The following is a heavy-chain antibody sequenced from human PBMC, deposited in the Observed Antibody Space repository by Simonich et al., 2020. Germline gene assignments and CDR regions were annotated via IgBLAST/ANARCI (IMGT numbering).Heavy chain of an antibody. J-gene: IGHJ4*02. CDR1: GFTFSSYA. D-gene: IGHD5-12*01. Sequence: EVQLLESGGGLVQPGGSLRLSCAASGFTFSSYAMSWVRRGPGKGLGWGSAISGSGGSKYYADSVKGRFTISRDNSKNTLYLQMNSLRAEDTAVYYCAKDYGVDGYNYFDYWGQGTLVTVSS. V-gene: IGHV3-23*01. CDR3: AKDYGVDGYNYFDY. CDR2: ISGSGGSK.